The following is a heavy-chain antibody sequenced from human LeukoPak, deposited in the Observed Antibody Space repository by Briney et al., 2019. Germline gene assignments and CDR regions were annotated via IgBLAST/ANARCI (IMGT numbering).Heavy chain of an antibody. CDR3: ARDGDFWSGYIDY. D-gene: IGHD3-3*01. J-gene: IGHJ4*02. CDR2: IYTSGST. V-gene: IGHV4-61*02. CDR1: GGSISSGSYY. Sequence: SETLSLTCTVSGGSISSGSYYWSWIRQPAGKGLEWIGRIYTSGSTNYNPSLRSRVTISVDTSKNQFSLKLSSVTAADTAVYYCARDGDFWSGYIDYWGQGTLVTVSS.